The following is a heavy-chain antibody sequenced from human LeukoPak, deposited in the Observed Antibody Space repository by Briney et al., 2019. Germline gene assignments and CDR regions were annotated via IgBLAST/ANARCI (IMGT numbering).Heavy chain of an antibody. CDR2: IYYSGST. Sequence: SETLSLTCTVSGGSISSYYWSWIRQPPGKGLEWIGYIYYSGSTNYNPSLKSRVTISVDTSKNQFSLKLSSVAVADTAVYYCARARGGDYYDSSALSYYYYMDVWGKGTTVTVSS. CDR3: ARARGGDYYDSSALSYYYYMDV. CDR1: GGSISSYY. J-gene: IGHJ6*03. V-gene: IGHV4-59*01. D-gene: IGHD3-22*01.